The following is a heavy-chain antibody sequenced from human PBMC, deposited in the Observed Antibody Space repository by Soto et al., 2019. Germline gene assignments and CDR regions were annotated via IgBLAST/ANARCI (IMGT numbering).Heavy chain of an antibody. V-gene: IGHV1-46*01. Sequence: ASVKVSCKASGYTFTSYYMHWVRQAPGQVLEWMGIINPSGGSTSYAQKFQGRVTMTRDTSTSTVYMELSSLRSEDTAVYYGASDPDYYDSSGYYYYGGQGTLVTVSS. CDR3: ASDPDYYDSSGYYYY. CDR1: GYTFTSYY. J-gene: IGHJ4*02. D-gene: IGHD3-22*01. CDR2: INPSGGST.